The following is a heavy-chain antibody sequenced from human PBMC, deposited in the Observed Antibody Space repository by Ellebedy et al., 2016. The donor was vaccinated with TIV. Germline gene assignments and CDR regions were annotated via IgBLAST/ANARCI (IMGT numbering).Heavy chain of an antibody. CDR1: GYTFSDSY. J-gene: IGHJ1*01. CDR3: ASHQYLSGHFQH. CDR2: INPNSGGT. V-gene: IGHV1-2*02. D-gene: IGHD2/OR15-2a*01. Sequence: ASVKVSCQASGYTFSDSYMHWVRQAPGQGLEWMGWINPNSGGTNYAQKFQGRVTMTRDTSISTAYMELSRLRSDDTAVYYCASHQYLSGHFQHWGQGTLVTVSS.